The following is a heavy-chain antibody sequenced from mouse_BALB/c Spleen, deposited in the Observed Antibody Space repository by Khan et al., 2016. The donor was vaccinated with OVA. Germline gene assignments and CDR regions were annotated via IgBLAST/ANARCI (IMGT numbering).Heavy chain of an antibody. J-gene: IGHJ3*01. V-gene: IGHV2-2*02. CDR1: GFSLDKYS. D-gene: IGHD2-4*01. Sequence: QVQLKESGPGLVAPSQSLSITCTVSGFSLDKYSIHWIRQSPGKGLEWLGVIWSAGSTDYNAAFISRLTITEDNSRSQVFFQVNSLQPNDTAIYYCARRGYDYGRGALFAYWGQGTLVTVSA. CDR3: ARRGYDYGRGALFAY. CDR2: IWSAGST.